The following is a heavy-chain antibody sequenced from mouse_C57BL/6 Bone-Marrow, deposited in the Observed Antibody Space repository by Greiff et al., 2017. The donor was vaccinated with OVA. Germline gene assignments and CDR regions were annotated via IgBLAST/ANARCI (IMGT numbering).Heavy chain of an antibody. J-gene: IGHJ4*01. CDR1: GFTFSDYY. D-gene: IGHD1-1*01. CDR3: ERQGSYYCGSSSRDYAMDY. Sequence: EVKLVESGGGLVQPGGSLKLSCAASGFTFSDYYMYWVRQTPEKRLEWVAYISNGGGSTYYPDTVKGRFTISRDNAKKTLYLQMSRLKSEHTAMYYCERQGSYYCGSSSRDYAMDYWGQGTSVTVSS. CDR2: ISNGGGST. V-gene: IGHV5-12*01.